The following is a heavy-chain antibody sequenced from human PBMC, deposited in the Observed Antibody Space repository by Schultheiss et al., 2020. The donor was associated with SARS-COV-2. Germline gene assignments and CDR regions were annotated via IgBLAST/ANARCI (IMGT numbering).Heavy chain of an antibody. V-gene: IGHV3-74*01. CDR3: ARDMGKQLMWVHYYYYGMDV. J-gene: IGHJ6*02. CDR2: INSDGSST. Sequence: GGSLRLSCAASGFTFSSYWMHWVRQAPGKGLVWVSRINSDGSSTSYADSVKGRFTISRDNAKNTLYLQMNSLRAEDTAVYYCARDMGKQLMWVHYYYYGMDVWGQGTTVTVSS. D-gene: IGHD6-13*01. CDR1: GFTFSSYW.